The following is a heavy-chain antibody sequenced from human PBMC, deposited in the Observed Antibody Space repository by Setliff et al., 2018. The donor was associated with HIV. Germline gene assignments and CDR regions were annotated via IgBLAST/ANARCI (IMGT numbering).Heavy chain of an antibody. CDR2: IYTSGST. D-gene: IGHD3-22*01. Sequence: PSETLSLTCTVFGGSMNNYYWSWIRQPAGKGLEWIGRIYTSGSTNYNPSLKSRVTMSIDTSKNQFSLKLNSVTAADTAVYYCAKDRSGRLLPQNYWYFDLWGPGTLVTVSS. V-gene: IGHV4-4*07. J-gene: IGHJ2*01. CDR3: AKDRSGRLLPQNYWYFDL. CDR1: GGSMNNYY.